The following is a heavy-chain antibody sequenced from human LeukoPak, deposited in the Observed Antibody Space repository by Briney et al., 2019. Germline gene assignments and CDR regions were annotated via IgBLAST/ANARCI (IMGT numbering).Heavy chain of an antibody. J-gene: IGHJ4*02. V-gene: IGHV3-23*01. CDR3: AKRGVVIRVILVGFHKEANYFDS. Sequence: GGSLRLSCAVSGITLSNYGMSWVRQAPGKGLEWVAGISGSGGRTNYADSVKGRFTVSGDNPKNTLYLQMNSLRAEDTAVYFCAKRGVVIRVILVGFHKEANYFDSWGQGALVTVSS. CDR1: GITLSNYG. D-gene: IGHD3-22*01. CDR2: ISGSGGRT.